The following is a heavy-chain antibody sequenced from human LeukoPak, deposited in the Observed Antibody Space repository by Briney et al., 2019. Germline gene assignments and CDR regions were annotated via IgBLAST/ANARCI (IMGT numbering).Heavy chain of an antibody. CDR2: IYYSGST. CDR3: ARIADYDFWSGYYFDY. D-gene: IGHD3-3*01. Sequence: SQTLSLTCTVSGGSISSCYWSWIRQPPGKGLEWLGYIYYSGSTNYNPSLKSRVTISVDTSKNQFSLKLSSVTAADTAVYYCARIADYDFWSGYYFDYWGQGTLVTVSS. CDR1: GGSISSCY. V-gene: IGHV4-59*01. J-gene: IGHJ4*02.